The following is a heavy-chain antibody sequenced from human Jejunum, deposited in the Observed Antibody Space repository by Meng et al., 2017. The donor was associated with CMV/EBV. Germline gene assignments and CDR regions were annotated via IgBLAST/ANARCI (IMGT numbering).Heavy chain of an antibody. CDR3: ARLGASLSFDY. CDR1: GYPFTAYY. Sequence: SCKTSGYPFTAYYMNWVRQAPGQGLEWMGRIHPNNGGTDYAQKFQGRIALTRDTSISTAYLELSSLKSDDTAMYYCARLGASLSFDYWGQGTLVTVSS. V-gene: IGHV1-2*06. J-gene: IGHJ4*02. CDR2: IHPNNGGT.